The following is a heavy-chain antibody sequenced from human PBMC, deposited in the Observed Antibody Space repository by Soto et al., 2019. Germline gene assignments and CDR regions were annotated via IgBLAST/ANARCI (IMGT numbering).Heavy chain of an antibody. Sequence: GGSLRLSCAASGFTFSSYAINWVRQAPGKGLEWVSGISGSGSSTDYADSVKGRFTISRDNSKNTLYLHMNTLRADDTAVYYCAKTSSAYCSGDSCYDPPLYYYDMDVWGKGTTVTVSS. V-gene: IGHV3-23*01. CDR3: AKTSSAYCSGDSCYDPPLYYYDMDV. J-gene: IGHJ6*03. CDR2: ISGSGSST. D-gene: IGHD2-15*01. CDR1: GFTFSSYA.